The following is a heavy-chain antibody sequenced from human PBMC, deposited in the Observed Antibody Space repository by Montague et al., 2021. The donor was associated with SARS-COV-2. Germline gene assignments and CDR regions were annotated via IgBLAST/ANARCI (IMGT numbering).Heavy chain of an antibody. CDR3: SRLRDGVVPSPILGVGPYYSYYFIDV. CDR2: INHGGIT. D-gene: IGHD3-10*01. CDR1: GGSFSGYH. Sequence: SETLSLTCAVYGGSFSGYHWNWIRQPPGKGLEWIGEINHGGITNYNPSLTSRLPTSPDMSTTQFSLTLTSVAAADTAAYYCSRLRDGVVPSPILGVGPYYSYYFIDVWGKGTTVTVSS. J-gene: IGHJ6*03. V-gene: IGHV4-34*01.